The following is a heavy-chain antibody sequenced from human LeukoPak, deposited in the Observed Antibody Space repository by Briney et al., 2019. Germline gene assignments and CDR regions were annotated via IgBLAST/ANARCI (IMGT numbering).Heavy chain of an antibody. CDR2: IKQDESEK. CDR3: VRMSSSGYFL. J-gene: IGHJ4*02. D-gene: IGHD3-22*01. Sequence: GGSLRLPCAASGFTFSNYWMSWVRQAPGKGLEWVANIKQDESEKYFVDSTKGRFIISRDNVKKLLYLQMNSLRAEDTAVYYCVRMSSSGYFLWGQGALVTVSS. V-gene: IGHV3-7*01. CDR1: GFTFSNYW.